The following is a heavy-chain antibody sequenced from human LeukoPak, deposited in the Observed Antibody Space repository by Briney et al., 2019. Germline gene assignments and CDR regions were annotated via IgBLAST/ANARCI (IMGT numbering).Heavy chain of an antibody. V-gene: IGHV4-38-2*02. D-gene: IGHD3-10*01. CDR3: ASYFAGTMVRGVTPTDY. CDR2: IYHSGST. J-gene: IGHJ4*02. CDR1: GYSISSGYY. Sequence: SETLSLTCTVSGYSISSGYYWGWIRQPPGKGLEWIGSIYHSGSTYYNPSLKSRVTISVDTSKNQFSLKLSSVTAADTAVYYCASYFAGTMVRGVTPTDYWGQGTLVTVSS.